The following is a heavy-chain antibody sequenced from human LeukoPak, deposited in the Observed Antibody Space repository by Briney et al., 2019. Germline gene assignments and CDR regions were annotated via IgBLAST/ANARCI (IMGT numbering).Heavy chain of an antibody. CDR2: IDPSDSYT. CDR3: ARRLQRHFDY. Sequence: KVSCKASGYTFTSYGISWVRQMPGKGLEWMGRIDPSDSYTNYSPSFQGHVTISVDKSISTAYLQWSSLKASDTAMYYCARRLQRHFDYWGQGTLVTVSS. V-gene: IGHV5-10-1*01. J-gene: IGHJ4*02. CDR1: GYTFTSYG. D-gene: IGHD2-15*01.